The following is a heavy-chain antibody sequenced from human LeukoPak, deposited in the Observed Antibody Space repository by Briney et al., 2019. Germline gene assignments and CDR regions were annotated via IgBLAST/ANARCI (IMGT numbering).Heavy chain of an antibody. CDR3: ARSRHYYDSSGSWYFDL. V-gene: IGHV1-69*10. CDR1: GGTFSSYA. CDR2: IIPIFGIA. J-gene: IGHJ2*01. D-gene: IGHD3-22*01. Sequence: GASVKVSCKASGGTFSSYAISWVRQAPGQGLEWMGRIIPIFGIANYAQKFQGRVTITADKSTSTAYMELSSLRSEGTAVYYCARSRHYYDSSGSWYFDLWGRGTLVTVSS.